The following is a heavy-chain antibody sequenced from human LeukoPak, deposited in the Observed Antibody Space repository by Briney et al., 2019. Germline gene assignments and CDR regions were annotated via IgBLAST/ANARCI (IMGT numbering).Heavy chain of an antibody. V-gene: IGHV1-24*01. CDR3: ATGRGGRWLQRRQFDY. Sequence: GASVKVSCKVSGYTLTELSMHWVRQAPGKGLEWMGGFDPEDGETIYAQKFQGRVTMTEDTSTDTAYTELSSLRSEDTAVYYCATGRGGRWLQRRQFDYWGQGTLVTVSS. CDR2: FDPEDGET. J-gene: IGHJ4*02. CDR1: GYTLTELS. D-gene: IGHD5-24*01.